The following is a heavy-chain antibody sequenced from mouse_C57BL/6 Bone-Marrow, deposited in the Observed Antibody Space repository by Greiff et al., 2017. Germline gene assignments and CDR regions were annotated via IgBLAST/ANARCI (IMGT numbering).Heavy chain of an antibody. CDR1: GFTFSDYY. CDR2: INYDGSST. J-gene: IGHJ3*01. D-gene: IGHD2-2*01. V-gene: IGHV5-16*01. Sequence: EVKLMESEGGLVQPGSSMKLSCTASGFTFSDYYMAWVRQVPEKGLEWVANINYDGSSTYYLDSLKSRFIISRDNAKNILYLQMSSLKSEDTATYYRARAASIYYGYGFAYWGQGTLVTVSA. CDR3: ARAASIYYGYGFAY.